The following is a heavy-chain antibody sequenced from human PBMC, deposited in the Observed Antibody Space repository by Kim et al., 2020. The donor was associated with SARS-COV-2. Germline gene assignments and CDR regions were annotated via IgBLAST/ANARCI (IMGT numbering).Heavy chain of an antibody. J-gene: IGHJ6*02. CDR1: GGSFSGYY. V-gene: IGHV4-34*01. D-gene: IGHD3-10*01. CDR2: INHSGST. CDR3: AYGSGYTHYGMDV. Sequence: SETLSLTCAVYGGSFSGYYWSWIRQPPGKGLEWIGEINHSGSTNYNPSLKSRVTISVDTSKNQFSLKLSSVTAADTAVYYCAYGSGYTHYGMDVWGQGTTVTVSS.